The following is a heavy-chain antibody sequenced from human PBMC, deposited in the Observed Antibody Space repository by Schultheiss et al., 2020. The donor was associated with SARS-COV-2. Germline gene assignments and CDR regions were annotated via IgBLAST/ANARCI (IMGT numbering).Heavy chain of an antibody. J-gene: IGHJ4*02. CDR1: GGTFSSYA. CDR2: IIPIFGTA. CDR3: ARDVRRVQWLVCKYFDY. D-gene: IGHD6-19*01. V-gene: IGHV1-69*06. Sequence: SVKVSCKASGGTFSSYAISWVRQAPGQGLEWMGGIIPIFGTANYAQKFQGRVTITADKSTSTAYMELSSLRSEDTAVYYCARDVRRVQWLVCKYFDYWGQGTLVTVSS.